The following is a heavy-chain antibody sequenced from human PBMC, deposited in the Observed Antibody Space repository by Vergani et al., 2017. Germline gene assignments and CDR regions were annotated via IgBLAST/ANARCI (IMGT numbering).Heavy chain of an antibody. J-gene: IGHJ3*02. Sequence: EVQLVESGGGLVQPGGSLRLSCAASGFTFSSYEMNWVRQAPGKGLEWVSYISSSGSTIYYADSVKGRFTISRDNAKNSLYLQMNSLRAEDTAVYYCYNYAYREGAFDIWGQGTMVTVSS. V-gene: IGHV3-48*03. D-gene: IGHD1-20*01. CDR2: ISSSGSTI. CDR3: YNYAYREGAFDI. CDR1: GFTFSSYE.